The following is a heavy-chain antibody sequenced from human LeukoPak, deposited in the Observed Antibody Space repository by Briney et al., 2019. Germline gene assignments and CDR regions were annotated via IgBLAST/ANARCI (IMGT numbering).Heavy chain of an antibody. CDR2: INPSGGST. V-gene: IGHV1-46*01. D-gene: IGHD5-18*01. CDR1: GYTFTSYY. CDR3: ARVRIQLWSGHAFDI. J-gene: IGHJ3*02. Sequence: ASVKVSCKASGYTFTSYYMHWVRQAPGQGLEWMGIINPSGGSTSYAQKFQGRVTMTRDTSTSTVYMELSSLRSEDTAVYYCARVRIQLWSGHAFDIWGQGTMVTVSS.